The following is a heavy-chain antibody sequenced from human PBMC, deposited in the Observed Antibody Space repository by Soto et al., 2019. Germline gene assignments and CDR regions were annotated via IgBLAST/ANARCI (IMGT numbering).Heavy chain of an antibody. Sequence: ASVKVSCKXSGYTFTGYYMHWVRQAPGQGLEWMGWINPNSGGTNYDQKFQGRVTMTRDTSISPAYMALSRLRSADTAVYYCARPGLITAMVKPGNSFESWGQGTMVTVSS. D-gene: IGHD5-18*01. CDR1: GYTFTGYY. CDR3: ARPGLITAMVKPGNSFES. J-gene: IGHJ3*02. V-gene: IGHV1-2*02. CDR2: INPNSGGT.